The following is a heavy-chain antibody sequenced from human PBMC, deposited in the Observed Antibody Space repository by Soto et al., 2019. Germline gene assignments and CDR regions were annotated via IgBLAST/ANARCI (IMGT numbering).Heavy chain of an antibody. V-gene: IGHV1-18*01. CDR2: ISAYNGNT. CDR3: ARDGSVTTVTTGYYYYYMDV. J-gene: IGHJ6*03. CDR1: GYTFTSYG. D-gene: IGHD4-17*01. Sequence: GASVNASCKASGYTFTSYGISSVQQAPGQGLERMGWISAYNGNTNYAQKLQGRVTMTTDTSTSTAYMELRSPRSDDTAVYYCARDGSVTTVTTGYYYYYMDVWGKGTTVTVSS.